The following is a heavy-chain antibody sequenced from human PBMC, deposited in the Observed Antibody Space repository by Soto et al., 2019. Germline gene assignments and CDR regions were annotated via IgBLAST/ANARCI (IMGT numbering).Heavy chain of an antibody. CDR2: ISWNSGRI. Sequence: QLVESGVVLVHPGMSLRLSCAASGFTFDDYAIHWVRQVPGKGLEWVSGISWNSGRIAYADSVKGRFTISRDNAKNSLYLQMNNLRAEDTALYYCVKDARSRMVVVVVTDRGPGTLVTVSS. CDR1: GFTFDDYA. CDR3: VKDARSRMVVVVVTD. D-gene: IGHD3-22*01. J-gene: IGHJ4*02. V-gene: IGHV3-9*01.